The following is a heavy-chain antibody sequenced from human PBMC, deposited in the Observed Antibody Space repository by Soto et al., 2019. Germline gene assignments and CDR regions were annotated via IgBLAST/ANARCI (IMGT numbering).Heavy chain of an antibody. V-gene: IGHV5-51*01. CDR2: IYPGDSDT. D-gene: IGHD6-19*01. Sequence: GESLKISCKASGYSFTNYWIGWVRQMPGKGLEWRGVIYPGDSDTRYSPSFQDQVTISADKSISTAYLRWSSLKASDTAMFYCARSDTSCWRESDYWGQGTLVTVSS. J-gene: IGHJ4*02. CDR1: GYSFTNYW. CDR3: ARSDTSCWRESDY.